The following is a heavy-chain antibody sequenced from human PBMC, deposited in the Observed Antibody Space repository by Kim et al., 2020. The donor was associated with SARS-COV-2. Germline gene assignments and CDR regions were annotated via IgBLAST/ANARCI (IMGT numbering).Heavy chain of an antibody. CDR3: AAIGEWLRLGVYYYGMDV. Sequence: GGSLRLSCAASGFTFSSYAMHWVRQAPGKGLEWVAVISYDGSNKYYADSVKGRFTISRDNSKNTLYLQMNSLRAEDTAVYYCAAIGEWLRLGVYYYGMDVWGQGTTITVSS. CDR1: GFTFSSYA. V-gene: IGHV3-30-3*01. J-gene: IGHJ6*02. D-gene: IGHD5-12*01. CDR2: ISYDGSNK.